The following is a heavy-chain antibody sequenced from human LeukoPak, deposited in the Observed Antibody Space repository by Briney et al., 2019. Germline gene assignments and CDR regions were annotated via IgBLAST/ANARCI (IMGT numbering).Heavy chain of an antibody. V-gene: IGHV3-21*01. CDR2: ISSSSSYI. D-gene: IGHD3-22*01. CDR1: GFTFSSYS. J-gene: IGHJ4*02. Sequence: NPGGSLRLSCAASGFTFSSYSMNWVRRAPGKGLEWVSSISSSSSYIYYADSVKGRFTISRDNAKNSLYLQMNSLRAEDTAVYYCARDLGDSSGYPDYWGQGTLVTVSS. CDR3: ARDLGDSSGYPDY.